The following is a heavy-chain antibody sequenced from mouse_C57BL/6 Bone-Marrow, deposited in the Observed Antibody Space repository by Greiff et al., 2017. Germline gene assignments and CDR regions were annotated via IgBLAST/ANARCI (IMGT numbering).Heavy chain of an antibody. CDR3: ARMGYYGSNYYYAMDY. CDR1: GYTFTDYN. Sequence: EVQLQQSGPELVKPGASVKIPCKASGYTFTDYNMDWVKQSPGKSLEWIGDINPNNGGTIYNQKFKGKATLTVDKSSSTAYMELRSLTSEDTAVYYCARMGYYGSNYYYAMDYWGQGTSVTVSS. D-gene: IGHD1-1*01. CDR2: INPNNGGT. V-gene: IGHV1-18*01. J-gene: IGHJ4*01.